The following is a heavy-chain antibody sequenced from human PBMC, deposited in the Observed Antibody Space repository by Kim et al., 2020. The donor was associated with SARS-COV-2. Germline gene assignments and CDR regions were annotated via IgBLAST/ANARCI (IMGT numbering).Heavy chain of an antibody. D-gene: IGHD3-3*01. CDR1: GGSFSGYY. J-gene: IGHJ6*03. V-gene: IGHV4-34*01. CDR3: ARGITIFGVVSETGYYYMDV. Sequence: SETLSLTCAVYGGSFSGYYWSWIRQPPGKGLEWIGEINHSGSTNYNPSLKSRVTISVDTSKNQFSLKLSSVTAADTAVYYCARGITIFGVVSETGYYYMDVWGKGTTVTVSS. CDR2: INHSGST.